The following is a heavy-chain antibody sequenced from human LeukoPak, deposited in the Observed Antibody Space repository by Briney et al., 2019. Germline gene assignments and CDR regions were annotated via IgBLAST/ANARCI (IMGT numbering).Heavy chain of an antibody. Sequence: SETLSLTCAVSGYSISSGYYWGWIRQPPGKGLEWIGTIYRTGSTYYNPSLKSRVTISIDTSKNQFSLRLSSVTAADTAVYYCARHATTLRFLGSMDVWGKGTTVTVSS. CDR3: ARHATTLRFLGSMDV. V-gene: IGHV4-38-2*01. CDR1: GYSISSGYY. J-gene: IGHJ6*04. CDR2: IYRTGST. D-gene: IGHD3-3*01.